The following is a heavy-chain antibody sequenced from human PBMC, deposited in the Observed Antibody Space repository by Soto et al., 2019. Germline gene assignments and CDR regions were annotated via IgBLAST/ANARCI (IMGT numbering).Heavy chain of an antibody. CDR1: GGTFSSYA. CDR2: ISPSFGTA. J-gene: IGHJ4*02. D-gene: IGHD1-26*01. V-gene: IGHV1-69*01. Sequence: QVQLVQSGAEVKKPGSSVKVSCKASGGTFSSYAISWVRQAPGQGLEWMGGISPSFGTANYAQKFQGRVTITADESTSTAYMELSRLRSEYTAVFYCARSRRSVGVYFDSWGQGTLVTVSS. CDR3: ARSRRSVGVYFDS.